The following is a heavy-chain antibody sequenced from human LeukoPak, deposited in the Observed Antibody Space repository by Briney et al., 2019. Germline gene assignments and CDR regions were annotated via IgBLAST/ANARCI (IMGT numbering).Heavy chain of an antibody. Sequence: ASVKVSCKVSGYTLTEFSIHRVRQAPGKGLEWMGGFDPEDGETIYAQKFQDRFTMTADTSTDTAYMKLSSLRSDDTAVYYCATDLKRGAIARFFDNWGQGTLVTVSS. CDR3: ATDLKRGAIARFFDN. J-gene: IGHJ4*02. CDR1: GYTLTEFS. CDR2: FDPEDGET. V-gene: IGHV1-24*01. D-gene: IGHD3-10*01.